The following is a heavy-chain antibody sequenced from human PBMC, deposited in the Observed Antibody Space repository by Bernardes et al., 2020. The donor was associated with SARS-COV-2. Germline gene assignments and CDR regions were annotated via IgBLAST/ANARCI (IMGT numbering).Heavy chain of an antibody. CDR2: MNPSSGNA. CDR3: ARGQNY. V-gene: IGHV1-8*01. CDR1: GYSFTSYD. J-gene: IGHJ4*02. Sequence: SVTVSCNASGYSFTSYDIHWVRQSPGQGLEWMGWMNPSSGNAGYARRFQDKLTLTSDTSTRTAYMDLNRLTSEDTAIYYCARGQNYWGQGTLVTVSS.